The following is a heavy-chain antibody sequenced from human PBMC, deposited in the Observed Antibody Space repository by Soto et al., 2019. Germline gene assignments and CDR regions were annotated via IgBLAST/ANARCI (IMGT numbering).Heavy chain of an antibody. Sequence: PSRTLSLTCAISGDSVSSNSAAWNWIRQSPSRGLEWLGRTYYRSKWYNDYAVSVKSRITINPDTSKNQFSLQLNSVTPEDTAVYYCARGGVSIAARPSWFDPWGQGTMVTVSS. J-gene: IGHJ5*02. D-gene: IGHD6-6*01. CDR1: GDSVSSNSAA. V-gene: IGHV6-1*01. CDR3: ARGGVSIAARPSWFDP. CDR2: TYYRSKWYN.